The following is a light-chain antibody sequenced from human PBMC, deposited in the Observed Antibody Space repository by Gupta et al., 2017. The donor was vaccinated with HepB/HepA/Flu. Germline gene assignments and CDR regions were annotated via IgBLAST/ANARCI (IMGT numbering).Light chain of an antibody. Sequence: IGLTHSPRTLSLSPGERDTLPCRASQNVSISYLAWYQQEPGQAPSLLIYGASSRATGISDRFSGSGSGTDFTLTISRLEPEDFAVYYCQQYGSSPCSFGQGTKLEIK. V-gene: IGKV3-20*01. CDR3: QQYGSSPCS. CDR1: QNVSISY. J-gene: IGKJ2*04. CDR2: GAS.